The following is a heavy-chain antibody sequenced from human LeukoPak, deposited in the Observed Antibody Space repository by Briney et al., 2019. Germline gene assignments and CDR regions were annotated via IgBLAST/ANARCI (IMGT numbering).Heavy chain of an antibody. Sequence: PSETLSLTCTVSGGSISSYYWSWIRQPPGKGLEWIGYIYYSGSTYYNPSLKSRVTISVDTSKNQFSLKLSSVTAADTAVYYCATKYCSGGSCYGNWFDPWGQGTLVTVSS. D-gene: IGHD2-15*01. CDR3: ATKYCSGGSCYGNWFDP. V-gene: IGHV4-59*12. CDR2: IYYSGST. CDR1: GGSISSYY. J-gene: IGHJ5*02.